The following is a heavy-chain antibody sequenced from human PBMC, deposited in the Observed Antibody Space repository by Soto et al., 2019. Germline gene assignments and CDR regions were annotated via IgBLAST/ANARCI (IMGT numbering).Heavy chain of an antibody. Sequence: SVKVSCKASGGTFSSYAISWVRQAPGQGLEWMGGIIPIFGTANYAQKFQGRVTITADESTSTAYMELSSLRSEDTAVYYCARDLLDIVVVPAGGTYYYYGMDVWGQGTTVTVSS. CDR1: GGTFSSYA. CDR3: ARDLLDIVVVPAGGTYYYYGMDV. D-gene: IGHD2-2*03. CDR2: IIPIFGTA. V-gene: IGHV1-69*13. J-gene: IGHJ6*02.